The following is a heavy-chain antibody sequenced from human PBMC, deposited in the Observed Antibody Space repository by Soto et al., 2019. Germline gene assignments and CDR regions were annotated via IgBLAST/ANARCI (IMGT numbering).Heavy chain of an antibody. CDR1: GFSFTTYV. D-gene: IGHD1-26*01. V-gene: IGHV3-30*18. CDR2: ISHDGSYK. CDR3: AKGLLAIVGTTLPRDAFNI. Sequence: PGGSLRLSCAASGFSFTTYVMHWVRQAPGKGLEWVAVISHDGSYKYYGDAVKGRFTISRDTSKKAVYLEMNSLRPEDTAVYYCAKGLLAIVGTTLPRDAFNIWGQETMVTVSS. J-gene: IGHJ3*02.